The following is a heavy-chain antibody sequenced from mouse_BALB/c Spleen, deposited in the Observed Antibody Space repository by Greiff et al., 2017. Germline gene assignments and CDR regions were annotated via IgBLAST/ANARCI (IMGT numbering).Heavy chain of an antibody. J-gene: IGHJ4*01. CDR3: ARYGYVLYAMDY. CDR1: GFTFSDYY. CDR2: ISDGGSYT. Sequence: EVQVVESGGGLVKPGGSLKLSCAASGFTFSDYYMYWVRQTPEKRLEWVATISDGGSYTYYPDSVKGRFTISRDNAKNNLYLQMSSLKSEDTAMYYCARYGYVLYAMDYWGQGTSVTVSS. D-gene: IGHD2-2*01. V-gene: IGHV5-4*02.